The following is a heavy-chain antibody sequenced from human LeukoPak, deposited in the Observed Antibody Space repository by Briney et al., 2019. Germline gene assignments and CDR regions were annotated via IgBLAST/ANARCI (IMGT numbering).Heavy chain of an antibody. D-gene: IGHD3-10*01. V-gene: IGHV4-39*01. CDR1: GGSISSSPYY. J-gene: IGHJ4*02. CDR3: ARLLMVRGVIAHFDY. CDR2: IYYSGST. Sequence: PSETLSLTCTVSGGSISSSPYYWGWIRQPPGKGLEWIGSIYYSGSTYYNPSLKSRVTISVDTSKNQFSLKLSSVTAADTAVYYCARLLMVRGVIAHFDYWGQGTLVTVSS.